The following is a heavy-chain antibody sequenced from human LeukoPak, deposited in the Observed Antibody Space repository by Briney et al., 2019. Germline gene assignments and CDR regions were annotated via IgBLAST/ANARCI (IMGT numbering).Heavy chain of an antibody. CDR1: GVSFSTYT. V-gene: IGHV3-30-3*01. CDR2: LWYDGSQK. D-gene: IGHD3/OR15-3a*01. CDR3: ARDRDWDP. Sequence: GGSLILPCAASGVSFSTYTMHGVRRTPDKGPEWVAVLWYDGSQKYYADSVKGRFTVSRDNAKNTFFLQMRSLRVEDTAVYYCARDRDWDPWGQGTLVTVSS. J-gene: IGHJ5*02.